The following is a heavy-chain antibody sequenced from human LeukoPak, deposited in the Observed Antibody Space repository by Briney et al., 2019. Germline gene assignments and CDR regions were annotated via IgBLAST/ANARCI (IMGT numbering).Heavy chain of an antibody. CDR3: ASSPENWNLISSY. CDR2: ISSSGSTI. Sequence: GGSLRLSCAASGFTFSDYYMSWIRQAPGKGLEWVSYISSSGSTIYYADSVKGRFTISRDNAKNSLYLQMNSLRAEDTAVCYCASSPENWNLISSYWGQGTLVTVSS. CDR1: GFTFSDYY. V-gene: IGHV3-11*01. D-gene: IGHD1-7*01. J-gene: IGHJ4*02.